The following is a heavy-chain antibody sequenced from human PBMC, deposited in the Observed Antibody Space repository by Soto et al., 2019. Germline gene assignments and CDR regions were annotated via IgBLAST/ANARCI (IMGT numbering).Heavy chain of an antibody. V-gene: IGHV3-21*01. CDR1: GFTFSSYS. D-gene: IGHD4-17*01. J-gene: IGHJ3*02. Sequence: GSLRLSCAASGFTFSSYSMNWVRQAPGKGLEWVSSISSSSSYIYYADSVKGRFTISRDNAKNSLYLQMNSLRAEDTAVYYCARDKYGDFDAFDIWGQRTMVTV. CDR2: ISSSSSYI. CDR3: ARDKYGDFDAFDI.